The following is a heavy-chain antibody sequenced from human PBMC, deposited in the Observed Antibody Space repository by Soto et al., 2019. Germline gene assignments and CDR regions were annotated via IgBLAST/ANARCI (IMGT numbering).Heavy chain of an antibody. CDR1: GCTFKNYW. J-gene: IGHJ3*02. CDR2: IKGDGSEK. CDR3: ARSDYYGSGRGAFDI. D-gene: IGHD3-10*01. Sequence: GGSLRLSCAASGCTFKNYWMSWVRQAPGKGLEWVANIKGDGSEKSYADSVKGGFTISRDNSKNTLYLQVNTLRAEDTAVYYCARSDYYGSGRGAFDIWGQGTKVTVSS. V-gene: IGHV3-7*02.